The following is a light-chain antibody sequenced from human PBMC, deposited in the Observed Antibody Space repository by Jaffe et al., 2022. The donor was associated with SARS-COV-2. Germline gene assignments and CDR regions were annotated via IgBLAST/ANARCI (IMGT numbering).Light chain of an antibody. Sequence: QTVVTQEPSFSVSPGGTVTLTCGLTSGSVSTVYYPSWYQQTPGQAPRTLIYSTNTRSSGVPDRFSGSILGNKAALTITGAQADDESDYYCVLYMGSGSVVFGGGTKLTVL. CDR1: SGSVSTVYY. V-gene: IGLV8-61*01. J-gene: IGLJ2*01. CDR2: STN. CDR3: VLYMGSGSVV.